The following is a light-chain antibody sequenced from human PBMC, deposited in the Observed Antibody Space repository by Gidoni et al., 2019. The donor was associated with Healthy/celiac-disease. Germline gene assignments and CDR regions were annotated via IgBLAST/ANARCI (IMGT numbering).Light chain of an antibody. Sequence: QSVLTQPPPASGTPGQRVTISGSGSSSNIGSNTVNWYQQLPGTAPNLLIYSNNQRPSAVPGRFSGSKSGTSASLAISGLQSEDEADYYCAAWDDSLNGVVFGGGTKLTVL. CDR2: SNN. CDR1: SSNIGSNT. J-gene: IGLJ2*01. V-gene: IGLV1-44*01. CDR3: AAWDDSLNGVV.